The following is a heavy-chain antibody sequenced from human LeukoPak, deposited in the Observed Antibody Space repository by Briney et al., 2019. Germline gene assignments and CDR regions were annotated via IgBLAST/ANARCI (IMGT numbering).Heavy chain of an antibody. D-gene: IGHD3-10*01. V-gene: IGHV3-74*01. CDR3: GRAPPEVLWFGGFDY. CDR2: INSDGSRT. Sequence: PGGSLRLSCAASGFTFSSYWMHWVRHAPGEGLVWVSCINSDGSRTIYADSVKARFTISRDHAKNTLYLQMNSLRAEDTAVYYCGRAPPEVLWFGGFDYSGQGTLVTVSS. CDR1: GFTFSSYW. J-gene: IGHJ4*02.